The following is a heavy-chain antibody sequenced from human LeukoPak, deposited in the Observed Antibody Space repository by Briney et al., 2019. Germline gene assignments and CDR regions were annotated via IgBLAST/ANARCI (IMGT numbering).Heavy chain of an antibody. CDR1: GFTFNEYA. J-gene: IGHJ4*02. CDR3: TKDKGIINGFYYFDS. Sequence: GGSLRLSCAASGFTFNEYAMHWVRQVSGKGLEWVASISWNSDNIAYADSVMGRFTISRDNAKSSLYLQMNSLRPGDTAFYYCTKDKGIINGFYYFDSWGQGTLVAVSS. D-gene: IGHD3-10*01. CDR2: ISWNSDNI. V-gene: IGHV3-9*01.